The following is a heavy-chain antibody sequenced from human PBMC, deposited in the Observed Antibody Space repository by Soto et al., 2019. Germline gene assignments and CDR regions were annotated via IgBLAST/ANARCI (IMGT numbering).Heavy chain of an antibody. CDR3: ARHYSSGCDS. CDR2: IHSGGST. CDR1: GGSISSSNYN. D-gene: IGHD6-19*01. Sequence: PSETLSLTCPVSGGSISSSNYNWGWVRQPPGKGLEWIGSIHSGGSTYYNPSLKSRINISVDTSKNQFSLRLGSVTAADTALYYCARHYSSGCDSWGQGTLVTVSS. J-gene: IGHJ4*02. V-gene: IGHV4-39*01.